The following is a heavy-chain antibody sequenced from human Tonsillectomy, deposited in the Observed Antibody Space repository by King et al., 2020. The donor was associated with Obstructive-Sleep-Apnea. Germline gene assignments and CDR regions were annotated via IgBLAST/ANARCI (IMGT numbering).Heavy chain of an antibody. CDR1: GFTFSDYY. V-gene: IGHV3-11*06. Sequence: HVQLVQSGGGLVKPGGSLRLSCAASGFTFSDYYMSWIRQAPGKGLEWVSYISSSSSYTNYADSVKGRFTISRDNAKNSLDLQMNSLRAEDTAVYYCARDPHDFWSGFLGFDPWGQGTLVTVSS. D-gene: IGHD3-3*01. CDR3: ARDPHDFWSGFLGFDP. J-gene: IGHJ5*02. CDR2: ISSSSSYT.